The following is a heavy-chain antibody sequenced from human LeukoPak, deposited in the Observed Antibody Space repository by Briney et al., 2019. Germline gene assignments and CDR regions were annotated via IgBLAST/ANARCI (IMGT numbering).Heavy chain of an antibody. CDR3: ARTPEGVYDYYDSTDY. J-gene: IGHJ4*02. CDR2: ISAYNGDT. D-gene: IGHD3-22*01. CDR1: GYTFTNYG. Sequence: GASVKVSCKASGYTFTNYGITWVRQAPGQGLEWMGWISAYNGDTNYAQKLQGRVTMTTDTSTSTAYMELRSLRSDDTAVYYCARTPEGVYDYYDSTDYWGQGTLVTVSS. V-gene: IGHV1-18*01.